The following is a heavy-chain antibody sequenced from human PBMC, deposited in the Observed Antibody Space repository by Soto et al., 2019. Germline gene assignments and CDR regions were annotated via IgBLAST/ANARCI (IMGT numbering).Heavy chain of an antibody. CDR1: GFAFRSYN. Sequence: EVQLVESGGGLVKPGGPLTLSCAASGFAFRSYNMNWVRQAPGKGLEWVASISSGSSNIYYADSVKGRFTISRDNAKNSLFLQMDSLRAGDSAVYYCASATVVAATFDFWGQGNLVTVSS. D-gene: IGHD2-15*01. CDR2: ISSGSSNI. CDR3: ASATVVAATFDF. J-gene: IGHJ4*02. V-gene: IGHV3-21*01.